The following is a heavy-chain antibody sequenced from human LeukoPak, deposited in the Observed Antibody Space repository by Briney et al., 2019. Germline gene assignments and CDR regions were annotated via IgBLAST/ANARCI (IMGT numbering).Heavy chain of an antibody. CDR3: ARGEVVVVPAAMGYYYYMDV. J-gene: IGHJ6*03. Sequence: SETLSLTCAVYGGSFSGYYWSWIRQPPGKGLEWIGEINHSGSTNYNPSLKSRVTISVDTSKNQFSLKLSSVTAADTAAYYCARGEVVVVPAAMGYYYYMDVWGKGTSVTVSS. CDR2: INHSGST. V-gene: IGHV4-34*01. CDR1: GGSFSGYY. D-gene: IGHD2-2*01.